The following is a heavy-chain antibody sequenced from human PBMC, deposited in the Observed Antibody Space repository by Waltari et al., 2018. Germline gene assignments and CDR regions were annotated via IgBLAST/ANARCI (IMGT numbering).Heavy chain of an antibody. D-gene: IGHD6-19*01. J-gene: IGHJ3*02. CDR1: SNF. V-gene: IGHV3-53*01. CDR2: LYGDGRT. Sequence: SNFWGWVLQAQGKGLEWVSVLYGDGRTYYAESVKGRFIISRDNSKNTVYFQMNRLQTEDTAVYFCVRGVAGGFDIWGQGTLVTVSS. CDR3: VRGVAGGFDI.